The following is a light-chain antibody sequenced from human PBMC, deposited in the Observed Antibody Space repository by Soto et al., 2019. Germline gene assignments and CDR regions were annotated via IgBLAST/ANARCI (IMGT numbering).Light chain of an antibody. CDR1: QTVIRY. Sequence: IPMTQFPSSLSASVGDRVTITCRAGQTVIRYLNWYQQKPGRAPNLLIYAVSNLQSVVPSRFTGSGSGTEFTLTISDLQPEDFATYYCQQSYSTLFTFGPGTKVEIK. CDR2: AVS. CDR3: QQSYSTLFT. J-gene: IGKJ3*01. V-gene: IGKV1-39*01.